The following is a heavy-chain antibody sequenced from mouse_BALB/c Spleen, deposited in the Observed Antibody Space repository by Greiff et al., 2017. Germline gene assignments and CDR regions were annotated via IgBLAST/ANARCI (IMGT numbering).Heavy chain of an antibody. CDR3: TRGGGNFAMDY. Sequence: VQLQQSGAELVKPGASVKLSCKASGYTFTSYYMYWVKQRPGQGLEWIGEINPSNGGTNFNEKFKSKATLTVDKSSSTAYMQLSSLTSEDSAVYYCTRGGGNFAMDYWGQGTSVTVSS. D-gene: IGHD2-14*01. CDR2: INPSNGGT. J-gene: IGHJ4*01. CDR1: GYTFTSYY. V-gene: IGHV1S81*02.